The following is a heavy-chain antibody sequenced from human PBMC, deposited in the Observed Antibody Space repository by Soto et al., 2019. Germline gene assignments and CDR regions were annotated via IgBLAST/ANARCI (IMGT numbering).Heavy chain of an antibody. D-gene: IGHD3-10*01. J-gene: IGHJ6*02. V-gene: IGHV3-7*03. CDR1: GFTFSSYW. CDR2: IKQDGSEK. CDR3: ARFTLLWFGDQLDV. Sequence: EVQLVESGGGLVQPGGSLRLSCAASGFTFSSYWMSWVRQAPGKGLEWVANIKQDGSEKYYVDSVKGRFTISRDNAKNSMHLQMNSMRAKDAAVSYCARFTLLWFGDQLDVWGQGTTVTVSS.